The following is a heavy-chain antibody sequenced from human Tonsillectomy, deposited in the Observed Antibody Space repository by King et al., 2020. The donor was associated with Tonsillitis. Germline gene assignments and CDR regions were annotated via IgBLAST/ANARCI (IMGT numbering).Heavy chain of an antibody. CDR1: GGSISSSSYY. CDR2: IYYSGST. CDR3: AGHRRRRSITMIVVVGNWFDP. Sequence: QLQESGPGLVKPSETLSLTCTVSGGSISSSSYYWGWIRQPPGKGLEWIGSIYYSGSTYYNPSLKSRVTISVDTSKNQFSLKLSSVTAADTAVYYCAGHRRRRSITMIVVVGNWFDPWGQGTLVTVSS. J-gene: IGHJ5*02. D-gene: IGHD3-22*01. V-gene: IGHV4-39*01.